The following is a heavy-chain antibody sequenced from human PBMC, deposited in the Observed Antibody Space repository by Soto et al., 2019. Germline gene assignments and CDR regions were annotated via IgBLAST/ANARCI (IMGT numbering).Heavy chain of an antibody. J-gene: IGHJ6*02. D-gene: IGHD3-10*01. Sequence: QVQLQESGPGLVKPSETLSLTCTVSGGSIPNYYCSWFRQPPGKGLEWIGYIKYNGDSAYTLSLKRRVPMSVDTSKTQFSLLLESVTATDTAVYYCARHGFGSLHGLVDVWGQGTTVIVSS. CDR1: GGSIPNYY. CDR3: ARHGFGSLHGLVDV. V-gene: IGHV4-59*08. CDR2: IKYNGDS.